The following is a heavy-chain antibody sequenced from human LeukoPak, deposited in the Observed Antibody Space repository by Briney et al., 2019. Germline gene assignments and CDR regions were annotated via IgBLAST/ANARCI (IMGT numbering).Heavy chain of an antibody. J-gene: IGHJ5*02. Sequence: SVKVSCNASGGTFSSYAISWVRQAPGQGLEWMGRIIPIFGTANYAQKFQGRVTITTDESTSTAYMELSSLRSEDTAVYYCARGSERDGYNPWGQGTLVTVSS. CDR3: ARGSERDGYNP. CDR1: GGTFSSYA. CDR2: IIPIFGTA. D-gene: IGHD5-24*01. V-gene: IGHV1-69*05.